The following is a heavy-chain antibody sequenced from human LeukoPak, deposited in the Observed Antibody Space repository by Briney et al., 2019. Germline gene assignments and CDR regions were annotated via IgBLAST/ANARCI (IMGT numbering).Heavy chain of an antibody. Sequence: SETLSLTCTVSGGSISSYYWNWIPQPPGKRLEWIGYIYYSGSTNYNTSLKSRLTISVDTSKNQFSLRLSSVTAADTAVYYCARRTAVAGTFDSWGQGTLVTVSS. CDR3: ARRTAVAGTFDS. V-gene: IGHV4-59*08. CDR2: IYYSGST. J-gene: IGHJ4*02. CDR1: GGSISSYY. D-gene: IGHD6-19*01.